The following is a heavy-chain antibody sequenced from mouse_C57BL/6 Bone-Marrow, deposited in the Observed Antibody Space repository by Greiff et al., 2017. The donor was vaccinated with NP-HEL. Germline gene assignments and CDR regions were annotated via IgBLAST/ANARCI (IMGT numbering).Heavy chain of an antibody. CDR2: IDPENGDT. CDR1: GFNIKDDY. CDR3: THIICYDCDGAY. D-gene: IGHD2-4*01. J-gene: IGHJ3*01. V-gene: IGHV14-4*01. Sequence: EVQLQQSGAELVRPGASVKLSCTASGFNIKDDYMHWVKQRPEQGLEWIGWIDPENGDTEYASKFQGKATITADTSSNTAYLQLSSLTSEDTAVYYCTHIICYDCDGAYWGQGTLVTVSA.